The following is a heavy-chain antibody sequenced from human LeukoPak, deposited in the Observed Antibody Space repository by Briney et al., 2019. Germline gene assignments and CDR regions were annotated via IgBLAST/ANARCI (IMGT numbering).Heavy chain of an antibody. CDR3: ARDFPSSRGSYRPGWFDP. CDR2: FNPNSGGT. V-gene: IGHV1-2*02. Sequence: SVSLSCAASGYTLTDYYMHWVPRAPGQGLEWMGCFNPNSGGTNYAQKFQGRVTTPRDTSMSTAYMELSRLRSDDTAVYYCARDFPSSRGSYRPGWFDPWGQGTLVTVSS. D-gene: IGHD1-26*01. J-gene: IGHJ5*02. CDR1: GYTLTDYY.